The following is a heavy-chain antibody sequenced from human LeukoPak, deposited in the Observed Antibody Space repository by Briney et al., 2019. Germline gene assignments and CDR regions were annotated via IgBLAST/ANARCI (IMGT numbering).Heavy chain of an antibody. CDR1: RGSTSTYY. V-gene: IGHV4-4*07. J-gene: IGHJ3*02. Sequence: SETLSLTCTVSRGSTSTYYWSWIRQPAGKGLEWIGRIYPSGNTNFNPSLMSRVTMSIDTSKNQFSLKLSSVTAADTAVYYCAREGARWEPSFSAFDIWGQGTMVTVSS. CDR2: IYPSGNT. D-gene: IGHD1-26*01. CDR3: AREGARWEPSFSAFDI.